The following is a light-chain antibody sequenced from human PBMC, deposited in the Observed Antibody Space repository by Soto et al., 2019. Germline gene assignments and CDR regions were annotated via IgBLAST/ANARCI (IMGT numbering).Light chain of an antibody. Sequence: IARKQSLATLSVSHGAGACLSGRASQNVYNNFAWYQQKPGQAPRLLIYGVSTRATGVPVTFSGSGSGTEFTLTISSLQSEDFAIYYCQQYNSWPRTFGQGTKVDTK. CDR3: QQYNSWPRT. J-gene: IGKJ1*01. CDR1: QNVYNN. CDR2: GVS. V-gene: IGKV3-15*01.